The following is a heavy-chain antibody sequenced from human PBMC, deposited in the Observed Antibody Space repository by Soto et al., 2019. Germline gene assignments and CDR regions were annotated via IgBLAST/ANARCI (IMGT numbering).Heavy chain of an antibody. CDR2: FDPEDGET. CDR3: ATVGPQSTDYGDYYHYMDV. CDR1: GYTLTELS. J-gene: IGHJ6*03. D-gene: IGHD4-17*01. Sequence: GASVKVSCKVSGYTLTELSMHWVRQAPGKGLEWMGGFDPEDGETIYAQKFKGRVTMTEDTSTDTAYMELSSLRSEDTAVYYCATVGPQSTDYGDYYHYMDVWGKGTTVPVSS. V-gene: IGHV1-24*01.